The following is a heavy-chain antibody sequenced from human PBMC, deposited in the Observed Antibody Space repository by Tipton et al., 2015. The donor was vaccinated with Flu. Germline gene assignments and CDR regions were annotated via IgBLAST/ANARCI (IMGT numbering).Heavy chain of an antibody. V-gene: IGHV3-23*01. CDR2: ISGSGGST. CDR1: GFTFSSYA. J-gene: IGHJ4*02. CDR3: AKGFCSSTSCYTRFDY. Sequence: SLRLSCAASGFTFSSYAMSWVRQAPGKGLEWVSAISGSGGSTYYADSVKGRFTISRDNSKNTPYLQMNSLRADDTAVYFCAKGFCSSTSCYTRFDYWGQGTLVTVSS. D-gene: IGHD2-2*02.